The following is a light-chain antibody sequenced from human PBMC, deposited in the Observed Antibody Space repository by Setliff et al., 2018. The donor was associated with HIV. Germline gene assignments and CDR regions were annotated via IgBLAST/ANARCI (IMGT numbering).Light chain of an antibody. Sequence: SYELTQPPSVSVSPGQTASITCSGDKLGYKYACWYQQKPGQSPVLVIYQDSKRPSGIPVRFSGSNSGNTATLTISGTQAMDEADYYCQAWDSSRGVFGGGTK. V-gene: IGLV3-1*01. CDR2: QDS. J-gene: IGLJ3*02. CDR3: QAWDSSRGV. CDR1: KLGYKY.